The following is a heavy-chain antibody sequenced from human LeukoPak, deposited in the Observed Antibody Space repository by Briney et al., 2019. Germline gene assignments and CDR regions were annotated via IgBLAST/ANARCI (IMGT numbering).Heavy chain of an antibody. CDR3: AKEGMATINFDY. Sequence: GGSLRLSCAASGFTFSSYAMSWVRQAPGKGLEWVSAISGSGGRTYYADSVKGRFTLSRDNSKNTLYRQMNSLRAEDTAVYDCAKEGMATINFDYWGQGTLVTVSS. J-gene: IGHJ4*02. CDR1: GFTFSSYA. D-gene: IGHD5-24*01. V-gene: IGHV3-23*01. CDR2: ISGSGGRT.